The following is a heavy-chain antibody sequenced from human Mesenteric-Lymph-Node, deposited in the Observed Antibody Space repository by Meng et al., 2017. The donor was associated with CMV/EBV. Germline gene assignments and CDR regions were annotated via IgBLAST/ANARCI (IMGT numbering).Heavy chain of an antibody. CDR2: INPNTGDT. J-gene: IGHJ4*02. Sequence: PGASVKVSCKASGYTFTRNYMHWVRQAPGQGLEWMGRINPNTGDTKYDQRFQGRVTMTRDTSISVAYMELSKLKSDDTAVYYCARDDFWGQGTLVTVSS. V-gene: IGHV1-2*06. CDR1: GYTFTRNY. CDR3: ARDDF.